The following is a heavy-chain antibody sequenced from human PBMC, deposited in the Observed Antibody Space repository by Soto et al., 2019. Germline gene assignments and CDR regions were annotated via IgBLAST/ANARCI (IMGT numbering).Heavy chain of an antibody. CDR3: ASPVLVGAIIWAYDI. Sequence: GESLKISCKGSGYSFTSYWIGWVRQMPGKGLEWMGIIYPGDSDTRYSPSFQGQVTISADKSISTAYLQWSSLKASDTAMYYCASPVLVGAIIWAYDIWGQGTMVTVSS. J-gene: IGHJ3*02. D-gene: IGHD1-26*01. V-gene: IGHV5-51*01. CDR1: GYSFTSYW. CDR2: IYPGDSDT.